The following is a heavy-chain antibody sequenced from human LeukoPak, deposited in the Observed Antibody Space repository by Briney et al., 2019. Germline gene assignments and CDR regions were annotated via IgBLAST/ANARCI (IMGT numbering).Heavy chain of an antibody. CDR2: IYTSGTT. J-gene: IGHJ3*02. Sequence: PSETLSLTCTVSGGAISSGSYYWSWIRQSAGKGLKWIGRIYTSGTTNSNPSLKSRVTMSLDTSKNQFSLKLSSVTAADTAVYYCAREGARWEPSFSAFDIWGQGTMVTVSS. V-gene: IGHV4-61*02. CDR3: AREGARWEPSFSAFDI. CDR1: GGAISSGSYY. D-gene: IGHD1-26*01.